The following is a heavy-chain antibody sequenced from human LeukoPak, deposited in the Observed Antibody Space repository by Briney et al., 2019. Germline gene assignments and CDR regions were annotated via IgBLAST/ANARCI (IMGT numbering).Heavy chain of an antibody. CDR2: IRSKTYGGTT. J-gene: IGHJ4*02. CDR1: GFSFGDYA. D-gene: IGHD4-17*01. CDR3: TRGGGHYGDNLFDY. V-gene: IGHV3-49*03. Sequence: GGSLRLSCTASGFSFGDYAMSWFRQAPGKGLEWVGFIRSKTYGGTTEYAASVKGRFTFSRDDSKSIAYLQMNSLKIEDTAVYYCTRGGGHYGDNLFDYWGQGTLVTVSS.